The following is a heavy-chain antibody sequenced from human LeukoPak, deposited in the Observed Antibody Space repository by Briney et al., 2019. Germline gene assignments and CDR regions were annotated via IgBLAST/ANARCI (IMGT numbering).Heavy chain of an antibody. J-gene: IGHJ5*02. V-gene: IGHV3-7*03. Sequence: SGGSLRLSCAASGFTFSSYWMSWVRQAPGKGLERVANIKQDGSEKYYVDSVKGRFTISRDDAKNSLYLQMNSLRAEDTAVYYCARERWAVATFWFDPWGQGTLVTVSS. CDR3: ARERWAVATFWFDP. CDR2: IKQDGSEK. D-gene: IGHD5-12*01. CDR1: GFTFSSYW.